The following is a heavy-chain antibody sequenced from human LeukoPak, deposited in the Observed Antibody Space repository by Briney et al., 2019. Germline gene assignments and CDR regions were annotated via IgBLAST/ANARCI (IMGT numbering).Heavy chain of an antibody. CDR1: EFSLSGYW. V-gene: IGHV3-7*01. Sequence: GGSLRLSCAASEFSLSGYWMTWVRQAPGKGLEWVARLHADGVEQNYVDSVTGRFTMSRDNAKNSLDLQMNSLRVEDTAVYYCARGGYSFDYLGQGTLVVVST. CDR2: LHADGVEQ. J-gene: IGHJ4*02. D-gene: IGHD5-18*01. CDR3: ARGGYSFDY.